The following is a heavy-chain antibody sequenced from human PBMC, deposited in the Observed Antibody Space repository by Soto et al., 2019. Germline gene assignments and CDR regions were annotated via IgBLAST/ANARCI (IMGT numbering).Heavy chain of an antibody. Sequence: GAYLKISCKGSGYSFTSYWISWVRQMPGKGLEWMGRIDPSDSYTNYSPSFQGHVTISADKSISTAYLQWSSLKASDTAMYYCARRVIAVAGKDYGMDVWGQGTTVTVFS. CDR3: ARRVIAVAGKDYGMDV. CDR2: IDPSDSYT. D-gene: IGHD6-19*01. V-gene: IGHV5-10-1*01. J-gene: IGHJ6*02. CDR1: GYSFTSYW.